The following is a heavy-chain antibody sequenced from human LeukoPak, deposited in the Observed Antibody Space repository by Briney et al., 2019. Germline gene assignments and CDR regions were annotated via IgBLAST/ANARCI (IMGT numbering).Heavy chain of an antibody. Sequence: PGRSLRLSCAASGFTFSSYAMHWVRQAPGKGLEWVAVISYDGSNKYYADSVKGRFTISRDNSKNTLYLQMNSLRAEDTAVYYCARDTLMYCSSTSCYPNWFDPWGQGTLVTVSS. CDR2: ISYDGSNK. CDR1: GFTFSSYA. J-gene: IGHJ5*02. V-gene: IGHV3-30-3*01. CDR3: ARDTLMYCSSTSCYPNWFDP. D-gene: IGHD2-2*01.